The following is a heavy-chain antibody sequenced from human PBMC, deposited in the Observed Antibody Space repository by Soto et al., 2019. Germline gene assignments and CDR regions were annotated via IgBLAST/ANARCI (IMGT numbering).Heavy chain of an antibody. CDR2: MSHDETNE. CDR1: GFSLSSYG. D-gene: IGHD2-8*01. CDR3: ARESDDSRGNGYCGLDV. Sequence: GGCLRLSWVAYGFSLSSYGFRCVRQPAGNGIEWVAFMSHDETNEQYRDSVKGRFSSSRDNFKNKLYMHINNLSGEDTAIYYCARESDDSRGNGYCGLDVWGQGTTVTVSS. V-gene: IGHV3-30*03. J-gene: IGHJ6*02.